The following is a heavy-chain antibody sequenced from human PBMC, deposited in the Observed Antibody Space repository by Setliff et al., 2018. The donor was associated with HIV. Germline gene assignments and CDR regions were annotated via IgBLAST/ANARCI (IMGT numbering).Heavy chain of an antibody. D-gene: IGHD1-26*01. CDR1: GFTVSSNY. V-gene: IGHV3-53*05. CDR3: AGAWCNSDRCFEPNY. CDR2: IYSGGST. Sequence: CAASGFTVSSNYMSWVRQAPGKGLEWVSVIYSGGSTYYADSVKGRFTISRDSSKNTVYLEMNSLRVEDTAVYYCAGAWCNSDRCFEPNYWGQGTPVTVSS. J-gene: IGHJ4*02.